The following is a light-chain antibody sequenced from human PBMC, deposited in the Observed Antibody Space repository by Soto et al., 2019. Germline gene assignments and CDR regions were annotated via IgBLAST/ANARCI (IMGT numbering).Light chain of an antibody. CDR3: QQYSNWPPVT. CDR2: GAS. Sequence: ETVMTQSPATLSVSPGERVTLSCRARQSISSNLAWYQQKPGQAPRLLIYGASTRATGIPARFSGSGSGTEFTLTISSLQSEDFAVYYCQQYSNWPPVTFGQGTKVEI. J-gene: IGKJ1*01. CDR1: QSISSN. V-gene: IGKV3-15*01.